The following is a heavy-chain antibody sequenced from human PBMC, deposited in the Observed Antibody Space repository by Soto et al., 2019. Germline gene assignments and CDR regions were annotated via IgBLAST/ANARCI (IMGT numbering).Heavy chain of an antibody. CDR2: ISGSGGST. J-gene: IGHJ5*02. D-gene: IGHD3-3*01. V-gene: IGHV3-23*01. CDR1: GFTFSSYA. CDR3: AKDQSRAIFGVVPLGSFDP. Sequence: GGSLRLSCAASGFTFSSYAMSWVRQAPGKGLEWVSAISGSGGSTYYADSVKGRFTISRDNSKNTLYLQMNSLRAEDTAVYYCAKDQSRAIFGVVPLGSFDPWGQGTLVTVSS.